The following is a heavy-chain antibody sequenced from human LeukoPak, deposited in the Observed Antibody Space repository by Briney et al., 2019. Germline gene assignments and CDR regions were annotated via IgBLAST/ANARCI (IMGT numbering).Heavy chain of an antibody. CDR1: GFTFSSYR. CDR3: ARVVYDSSGYYYYYYMDV. V-gene: IGHV3-74*01. J-gene: IGHJ6*03. D-gene: IGHD3-22*01. CDR2: INSDGSST. Sequence: PGGSLRLSCAASGFTFSSYRMHWVRQAPGKGLVWVSRINSDGSSTSYADSVKSRFTISRDNAKNTLYLQMNSLRAEDTAVYYCARVVYDSSGYYYYYYMDVWGKGTTVTVSS.